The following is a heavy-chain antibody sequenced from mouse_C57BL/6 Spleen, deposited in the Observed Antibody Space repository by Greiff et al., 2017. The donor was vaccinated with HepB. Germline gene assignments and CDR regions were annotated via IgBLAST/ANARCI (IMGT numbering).Heavy chain of an antibody. CDR2: ISYDGSN. CDR3: ARGGLSNWYFDV. Sequence: DVHLQESGPGLVKPSQSLSLTCSVTGYSITSGYYWNWIRQFPGNKLEWMGYISYDGSNNYNPSLKNRISITRDTSKNQFFLKLNSVTTEDTATYYCARGGLSNWYFDVWGTGTTVTVSS. J-gene: IGHJ1*03. D-gene: IGHD3-1*01. V-gene: IGHV3-6*01. CDR1: GYSITSGYY.